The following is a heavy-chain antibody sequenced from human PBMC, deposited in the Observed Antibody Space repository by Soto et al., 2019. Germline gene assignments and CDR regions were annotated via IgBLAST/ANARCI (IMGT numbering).Heavy chain of an antibody. CDR2: IYYSGST. D-gene: IGHD3-16*01. CDR3: ARRWGDYFDY. V-gene: IGHV4-59*08. J-gene: IGHJ4*02. Sequence: SDTLSLTCTVSGGSISSYYWSWIRQPPGMGLEWIGYIYYSGSTNYNPSLKSRVTISVDTSKNQFSLKLSSVTAADTAVYYCARRWGDYFDYWGQGTLVTVSS. CDR1: GGSISSYY.